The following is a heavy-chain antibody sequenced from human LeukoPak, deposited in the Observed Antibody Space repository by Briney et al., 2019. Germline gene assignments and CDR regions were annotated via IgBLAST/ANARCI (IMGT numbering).Heavy chain of an antibody. D-gene: IGHD3-16*01. CDR1: GSTFSDYY. Sequence: ASVKVSCKPSGSTFSDYYLHWVRQAPGQGLEWMGSINPNSGDATYTQRFQGRVSMTTDTSISTAYLELSSLTSDDTAVYYCARASFWESPINWFAPWGQGTLVTVSS. CDR3: ARASFWESPINWFAP. J-gene: IGHJ5*02. V-gene: IGHV1-2*02. CDR2: INPNSGDA.